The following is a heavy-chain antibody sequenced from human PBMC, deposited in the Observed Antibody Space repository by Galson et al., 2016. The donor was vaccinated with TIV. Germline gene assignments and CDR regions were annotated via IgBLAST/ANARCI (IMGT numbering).Heavy chain of an antibody. D-gene: IGHD4-17*01. CDR1: GDSITSYY. Sequence: TLSLTCTVSGDSITSYYWTWIRQPPGKGLEWIGYIYYTGSTTYNPSLKSRVTISVDTSKKQFSLKMSSVTAADTAVYYCARGLDYGDRRGWEYWGQGTLVTVSS. CDR3: ARGLDYGDRRGWEY. J-gene: IGHJ4*02. V-gene: IGHV4-59*01. CDR2: IYYTGST.